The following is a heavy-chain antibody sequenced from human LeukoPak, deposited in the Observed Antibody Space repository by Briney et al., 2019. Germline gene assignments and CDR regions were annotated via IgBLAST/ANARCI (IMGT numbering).Heavy chain of an antibody. D-gene: IGHD2-15*01. CDR2: ISSSSSYI. CDR3: ARDSGGVKGYCSGGSCYADY. Sequence: GGSLRLSCAASGFTFSDYYMSWVRQAPGKGLEWVSSISSSSSYIYYADSVKGRFTISRDNAKNSLYLQMNSLRAEDTAVYYCARDSGGVKGYCSGGSCYADYWGQGTLVTVSS. J-gene: IGHJ4*02. CDR1: GFTFSDYY. V-gene: IGHV3-11*06.